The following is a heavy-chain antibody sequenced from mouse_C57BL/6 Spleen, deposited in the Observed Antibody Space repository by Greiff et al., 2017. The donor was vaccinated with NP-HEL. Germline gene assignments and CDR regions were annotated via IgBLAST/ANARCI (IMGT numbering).Heavy chain of an antibody. CDR3: TRWGNYDYDAYYAMDY. J-gene: IGHJ4*01. CDR2: IYPGNSDT. D-gene: IGHD2-4*01. Sequence: EVQLQQSGTVLARPGASVKMSCKTSGYTFTSYWMHWVKQRPGQGLEWIGAIYPGNSDTSYNQKFKGKAKLTAVTSASTAYMELSSLTNEDSAVYYCTRWGNYDYDAYYAMDYWGQGTSVTVSS. CDR1: GYTFTSYW. V-gene: IGHV1-5*01.